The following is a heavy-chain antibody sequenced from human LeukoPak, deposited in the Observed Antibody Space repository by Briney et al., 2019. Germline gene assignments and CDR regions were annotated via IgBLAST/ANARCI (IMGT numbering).Heavy chain of an antibody. CDR2: IWYGGSNK. V-gene: IGHV3-33*01. Sequence: PGRSLRLSCAASGFTFSSYGMHWVRQAPGKGLEWVAVIWYGGSNKYYADSVKGRFTISRDNSKNTLYLQMNSLRAEDTAVYYCARAGVRGVIIKSYYGMDVWGQGTTVTVS. D-gene: IGHD3-10*01. J-gene: IGHJ6*02. CDR3: ARAGVRGVIIKSYYGMDV. CDR1: GFTFSSYG.